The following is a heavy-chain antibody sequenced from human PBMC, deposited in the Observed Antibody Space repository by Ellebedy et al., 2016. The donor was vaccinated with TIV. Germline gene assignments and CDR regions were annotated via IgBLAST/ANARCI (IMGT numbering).Heavy chain of an antibody. CDR3: ARHGVDTAMVTRGRLDY. CDR2: IYPGDSDT. D-gene: IGHD5-18*01. V-gene: IGHV5-51*01. CDR1: GYSFTSYW. J-gene: IGHJ4*02. Sequence: GESLKISXKGSGYSFTSYWIGWVRQMPGKGLEWMGIIYPGDSDTRYSPSFQGQVTISADKSISTAYLQWSSLKASDTAMYYCARHGVDTAMVTRGRLDYWGQGTLVTVSS.